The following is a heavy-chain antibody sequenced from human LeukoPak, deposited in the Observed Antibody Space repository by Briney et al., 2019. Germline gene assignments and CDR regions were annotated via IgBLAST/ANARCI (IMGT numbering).Heavy chain of an antibody. CDR3: ARSSEGRYYYDSSGYSYYYYYMDV. V-gene: IGHV4-59*01. D-gene: IGHD3-22*01. CDR2: IYYSGST. CDR1: GGSISNY. Sequence: SETLSLTCNVSGGSISNYWSWIRQPPGKGLEWIGYIYYSGSTNYNPSLKSRVTISVDTSKNQFSLRLNSVTAADTAVYYCARSSEGRYYYDSSGYSYYYYYMDVWGKGTTVTISS. J-gene: IGHJ6*03.